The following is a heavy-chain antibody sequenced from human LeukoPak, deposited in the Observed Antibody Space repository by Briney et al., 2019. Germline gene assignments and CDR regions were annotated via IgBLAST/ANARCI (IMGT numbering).Heavy chain of an antibody. D-gene: IGHD2-2*01. CDR3: ARGVVPAAITSWFDP. J-gene: IGHJ5*02. CDR1: GGTFSNHV. V-gene: IGHV1-69*13. CDR2: IISAFGPA. Sequence: SVKVSCKASGGTFSNHVMTWVRQAPGQGLEWMGGIISAFGPANYAQKFQGRVTITADESINTAYMELSSLRSQDTAVYYCARGVVPAAITSWFDPWGQGTLVTVSS.